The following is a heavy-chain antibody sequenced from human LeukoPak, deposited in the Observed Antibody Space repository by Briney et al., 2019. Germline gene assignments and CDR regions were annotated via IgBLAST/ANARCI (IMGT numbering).Heavy chain of an antibody. V-gene: IGHV1-2*02. CDR2: INPNSGGT. Sequence: ASVKVSCKASGYTFTGYYMHWVRQAPGQGLEWMGWINPNSGGTNYAQKFQGRVTMTRDTSISTAYMELSRLRSDDTAVYYCARDAYYDFWSGYSSYYFDYWGQGTLVTVSS. CDR3: ARDAYYDFWSGYSSYYFDY. D-gene: IGHD3-3*01. J-gene: IGHJ4*02. CDR1: GYTFTGYY.